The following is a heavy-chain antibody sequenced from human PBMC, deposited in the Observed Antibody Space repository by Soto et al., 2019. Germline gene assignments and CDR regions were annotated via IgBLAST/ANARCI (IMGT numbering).Heavy chain of an antibody. V-gene: IGHV1-3*05. D-gene: IGHD2-21*02. CDR2: INAGNGNT. CDR3: ARSIVVVTALDY. CDR1: GYTFTSYA. J-gene: IGHJ4*02. Sequence: QVQLVQSGAEEKKPGASVKVSCKASGYTFTSYAMHWVRQAPGQRLEWMGGINAGNGNTKYSRKFQGRVTITRDTSASTAYMELSSLRSEDTAVYYCARSIVVVTALDYWGQGTLVTVSS.